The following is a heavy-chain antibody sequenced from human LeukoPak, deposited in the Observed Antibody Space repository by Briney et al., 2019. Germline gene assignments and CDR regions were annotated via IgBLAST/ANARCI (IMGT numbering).Heavy chain of an antibody. CDR3: ARDHTVTTWVDY. Sequence: GGSLRLSCAASGFTVSSNYMSCVRQAPGKGLEWVSVIYSGGSTYYADSVKGRFTISRDNSKNTLYLQMNSLRAEDTAVYYCARDHTVTTWVDYWGQGTLVTVSS. CDR1: GFTVSSNY. J-gene: IGHJ4*02. V-gene: IGHV3-66*01. CDR2: IYSGGST. D-gene: IGHD4-17*01.